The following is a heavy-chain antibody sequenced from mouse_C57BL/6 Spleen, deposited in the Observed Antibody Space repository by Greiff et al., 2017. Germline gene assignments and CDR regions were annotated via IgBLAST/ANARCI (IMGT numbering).Heavy chain of an antibody. CDR1: GYTFTSYW. CDR3: ARWGYGSSYEGFAY. Sequence: QVQLKESGAELVKPGASVKLSCKASGYTFTSYWMHWVKQRPGRGLEWIGRIDPNSGGTKYNEKFKSKATLTVDKPSSTAYMQLSSLTSEDSAVYYCARWGYGSSYEGFAYWGQGTLVTVSA. V-gene: IGHV1-72*01. D-gene: IGHD1-1*01. J-gene: IGHJ3*01. CDR2: IDPNSGGT.